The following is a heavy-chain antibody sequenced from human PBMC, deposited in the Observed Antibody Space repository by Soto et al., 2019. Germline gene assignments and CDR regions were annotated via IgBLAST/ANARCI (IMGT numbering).Heavy chain of an antibody. Sequence: QITLKESGPTLVRPTQTLTLTCAFSGFSLSTSGVGVGWIRQPPGKALEWLAVIYWDDSKHYSPSLRGRLTITKDTSKNQVVLTMTNMDPVDTVTYYCALKGPEDWPLDYWGQGTLVTVSS. D-gene: IGHD3-9*01. CDR1: GFSLSTSGVG. J-gene: IGHJ4*02. CDR2: IYWDDSK. CDR3: ALKGPEDWPLDY. V-gene: IGHV2-5*02.